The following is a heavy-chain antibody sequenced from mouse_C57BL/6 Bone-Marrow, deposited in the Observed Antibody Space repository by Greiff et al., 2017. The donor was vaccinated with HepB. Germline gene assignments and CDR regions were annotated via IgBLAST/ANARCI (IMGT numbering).Heavy chain of an antibody. Sequence: VQLKQPGAELVRPGSSVKLSCKASGYTFTSYWMDWVKQRPGQGLEWIGNIYPSDSETHYNQKFKDKATSTVDKSSSTAYMQLSSLTSEDSAVYDCARAPYGNYLYYFDYWGQGTTLTVSS. V-gene: IGHV1-61*01. D-gene: IGHD2-1*01. CDR2: IYPSDSET. J-gene: IGHJ2*01. CDR1: GYTFTSYW. CDR3: ARAPYGNYLYYFDY.